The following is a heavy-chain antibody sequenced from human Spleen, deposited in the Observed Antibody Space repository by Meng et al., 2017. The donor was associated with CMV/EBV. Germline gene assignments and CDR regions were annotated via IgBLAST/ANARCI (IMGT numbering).Heavy chain of an antibody. CDR1: GFAFSSYS. CDR2: ISSSSSYI. Sequence: LSLTCAASGFAFSSYSMNWVRQAPGKGLEWVSSISSSSSYIYYADSVKGRFTISRDNAKNSLYLQMNSLRAEDAAVYYCAPGEYSSSWGQGTLVTVSS. CDR3: APGEYSSS. V-gene: IGHV3-21*01. D-gene: IGHD6-6*01. J-gene: IGHJ4*02.